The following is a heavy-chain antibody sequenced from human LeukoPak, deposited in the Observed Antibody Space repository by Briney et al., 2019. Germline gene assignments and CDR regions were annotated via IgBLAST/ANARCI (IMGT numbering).Heavy chain of an antibody. V-gene: IGHV4-34*01. Sequence: SETLSLTCAVYGGSFSGYYWSWIRQPPGKGLEWIGEINHSGSTNYNPSLKNRVTISVDTSKNQFSLKLSSVTAADTAVYYCAREYSSSSEGWFDPWGQGTLVTVSS. CDR1: GGSFSGYY. CDR3: AREYSSSSEGWFDP. J-gene: IGHJ5*02. CDR2: INHSGST. D-gene: IGHD6-6*01.